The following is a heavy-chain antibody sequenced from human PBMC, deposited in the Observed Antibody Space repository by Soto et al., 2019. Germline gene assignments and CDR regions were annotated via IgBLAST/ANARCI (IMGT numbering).Heavy chain of an antibody. CDR1: GGAISSSSCL. Sequence: QLQMQESGPGLVKPSETLSLTCAVSGGAISSSSCLWGWIRQPPGKGLEWIGSIYSSGSTYQNPSLKSRVTTCADSSKNPFSLKLNSVTVASPAVYSCARHTAASILTAAGAFDIWGQGTMVTVSS. D-gene: IGHD6-25*01. V-gene: IGHV4-39*01. CDR2: IYSSGST. J-gene: IGHJ3*02. CDR3: ARHTAASILTAAGAFDI.